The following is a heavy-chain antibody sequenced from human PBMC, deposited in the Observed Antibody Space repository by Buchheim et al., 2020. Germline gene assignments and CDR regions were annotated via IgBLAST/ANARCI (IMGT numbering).Heavy chain of an antibody. D-gene: IGHD2-15*01. Sequence: QVQLVESGGGVVQPGRSLRLSCAASGFTFSRYHMHWVRQAPGKGLEWLAVISYDGSHKYYADSVKGRFTISRDNSKNTLYLQMNSLRDEDTAVYYCAKDRSYCSGGSCPNYFDYWGQGTL. J-gene: IGHJ4*02. CDR1: GFTFSRYH. CDR2: ISYDGSHK. V-gene: IGHV3-30*18. CDR3: AKDRSYCSGGSCPNYFDY.